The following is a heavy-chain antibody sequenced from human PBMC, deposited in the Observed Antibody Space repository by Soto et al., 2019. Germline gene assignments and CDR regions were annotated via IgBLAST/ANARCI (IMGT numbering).Heavy chain of an antibody. Sequence: VASVKVSCKASGGTFSSYTISWVRQAPGQGLEWMGRIIPILGIANYAQKFQGRVTITADKSTSTAYMELSSLRSEDTAAYYCARAGHFTNGVCYGLGGDPENWFDPWGQGTLVTVSS. J-gene: IGHJ5*02. CDR2: IIPILGIA. V-gene: IGHV1-69*02. CDR3: ARAGHFTNGVCYGLGGDPENWFDP. D-gene: IGHD2-8*01. CDR1: GGTFSSYT.